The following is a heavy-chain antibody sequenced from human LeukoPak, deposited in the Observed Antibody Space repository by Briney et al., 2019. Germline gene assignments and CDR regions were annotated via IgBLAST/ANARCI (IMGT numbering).Heavy chain of an antibody. D-gene: IGHD2-15*01. J-gene: IGHJ4*02. Sequence: PGGSLRLSCAASGFTFSSYSMNWVRQAPGKGLEWVSYISSSSSTIYYADSVKGRFTISRDNAKNSLYLQMNSLRAEDTAVYYCARGRRGSRVVVVAATPSDYWGQGTLVTVSS. V-gene: IGHV3-48*04. CDR1: GFTFSSYS. CDR3: ARGRRGSRVVVVAATPSDY. CDR2: ISSSSSTI.